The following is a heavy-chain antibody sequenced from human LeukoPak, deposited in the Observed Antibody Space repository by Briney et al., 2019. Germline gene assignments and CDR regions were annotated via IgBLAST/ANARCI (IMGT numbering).Heavy chain of an antibody. D-gene: IGHD1-26*01. CDR3: ARLISGSYPDY. J-gene: IGHJ4*02. V-gene: IGHV4-59*08. CDR2: NHYSGST. CDR1: GGSISSYY. Sequence: PSETLSLTCTVSGGSISSYYWSWIRQPPGKGLEWIGYNHYSGSTNYNPSLKSRVTMSVDTSKNQFSLKMTSVTAADTAVYYCARLISGSYPDYWGQGTLVTVSS.